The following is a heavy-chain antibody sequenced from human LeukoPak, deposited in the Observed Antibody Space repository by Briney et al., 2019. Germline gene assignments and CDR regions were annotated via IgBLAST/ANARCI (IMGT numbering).Heavy chain of an antibody. Sequence: GGSLLLSCAAAGFTFSTYGMHWVRRAPGKGLEWGALILYGGNNKYYSDSVEGRFTISRDNSQNTLYLQMNSLRVEDTAVYYCAKDGGGYCTSSSCAGTWFDPWGQGTLVTVSS. V-gene: IGHV3-33*06. CDR3: AKDGGGYCTSSSCAGTWFDP. CDR2: ILYGGNNK. CDR1: GFTFSTYG. D-gene: IGHD2-2*03. J-gene: IGHJ5*02.